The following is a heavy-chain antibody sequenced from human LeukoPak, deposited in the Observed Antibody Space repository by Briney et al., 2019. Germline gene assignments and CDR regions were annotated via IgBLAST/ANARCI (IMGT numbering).Heavy chain of an antibody. V-gene: IGHV1-18*01. CDR1: GYTFTSYG. Sequence: ASVKVSCKASGYTFTSYGISWVRQAPGHGLEWMGWISAYNGNTNYAQKLQGRVTMTTDTSTSTAYMELRSLRSDDTAVYYCARDPVVRNDYGDYGAFDIWGQGTMVTVSS. D-gene: IGHD4-17*01. CDR3: ARDPVVRNDYGDYGAFDI. CDR2: ISAYNGNT. J-gene: IGHJ3*02.